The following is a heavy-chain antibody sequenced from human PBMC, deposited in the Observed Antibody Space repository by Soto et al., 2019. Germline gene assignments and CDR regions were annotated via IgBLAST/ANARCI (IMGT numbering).Heavy chain of an antibody. CDR2: IFSNDEK. V-gene: IGHV2-26*04. CDR1: GFSLSTAGLG. J-gene: IGHJ5*02. D-gene: IGHD2-2*01. Sequence: QVTVKESGPVLVKPTETLTLTCTVSGFSLSTAGLGVSWIRQPPGKALEWLAHIFSNDEKSYTTSLKSRLTISQDTSKSQVVLTMTNMDPVDTATYYCASTYSSSWYWFDPWGQGTLVTVSS. CDR3: ASTYSSSWYWFDP.